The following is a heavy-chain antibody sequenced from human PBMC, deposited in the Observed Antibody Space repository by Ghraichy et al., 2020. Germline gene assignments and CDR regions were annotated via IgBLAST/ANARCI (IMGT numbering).Heavy chain of an antibody. Sequence: GGSLRLSCAASGFTFSSYWMHWVRQAPGKGLVWVSRINSDGSSTSYADSVKGRFTISRDNAKNTLYLQMNSLRAEDTAVYYCARGEGNVYYYGMDVWGQGTTVTVSS. J-gene: IGHJ6*02. CDR1: GFTFSSYW. CDR2: INSDGSST. V-gene: IGHV3-74*01. CDR3: ARGEGNVYYYGMDV.